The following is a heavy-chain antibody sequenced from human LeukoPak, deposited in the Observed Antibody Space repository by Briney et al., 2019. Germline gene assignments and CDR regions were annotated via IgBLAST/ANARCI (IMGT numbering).Heavy chain of an antibody. Sequence: GGSLRLSCAASGFTFSSYSMNWVRQAPGKGLEWVSYISSSSSTIYYADSVKGRFTISRDNAKNSLYLQMNSLRAEDTAVYYCAREVAGSGSPYFDYWGQGTLVTVSS. D-gene: IGHD3-10*01. CDR1: GFTFSSYS. J-gene: IGHJ4*02. CDR3: AREVAGSGSPYFDY. V-gene: IGHV3-48*04. CDR2: ISSSSSTI.